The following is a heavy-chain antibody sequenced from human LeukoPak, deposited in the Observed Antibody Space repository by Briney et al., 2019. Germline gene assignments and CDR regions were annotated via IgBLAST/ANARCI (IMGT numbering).Heavy chain of an antibody. CDR1: GFTFSSYG. D-gene: IGHD3-9*01. V-gene: IGHV3-30*18. J-gene: IGHJ4*02. CDR2: ISYDGSNK. Sequence: GGSLRLSSAASGFTFSSYGMHWVRQAPGKGLEWVAVISYDGSNKYYADSVKGRFTISRDNSKNTLYLQMNSLRAEDTAVYYCAKDLVLRYFDWAFDYWGQGTLVTVSS. CDR3: AKDLVLRYFDWAFDY.